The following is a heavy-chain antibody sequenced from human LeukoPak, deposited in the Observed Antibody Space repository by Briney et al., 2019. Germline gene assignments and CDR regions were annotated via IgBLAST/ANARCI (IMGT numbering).Heavy chain of an antibody. CDR1: GGSISSGGYY. J-gene: IGHJ4*02. D-gene: IGHD5-12*01. CDR2: IYYSGST. Sequence: PSETLSLTCTVSGGSISSGGYYWGWIRQPPGKGLEWIGSIYYSGSTYYNPSLKSRVTISVDTSKNQFSLKLSSVTAADTAVYYCARDPIVATKTFDYWGQGTLVTVSS. CDR3: ARDPIVATKTFDY. V-gene: IGHV4-39*07.